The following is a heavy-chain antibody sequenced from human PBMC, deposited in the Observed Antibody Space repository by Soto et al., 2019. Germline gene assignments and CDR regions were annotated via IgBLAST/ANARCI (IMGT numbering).Heavy chain of an antibody. J-gene: IGHJ6*04. D-gene: IGHD6-6*01. CDR3: ARDRIAARPYYNYGMDV. V-gene: IGHV3-21*01. CDR1: GFTFSSYS. Sequence: EVQLVESGGGLVKPGGSLRLSCAASGFTFSSYSMNWVRQAPGKGLEWVSAISSSSSYIYYAYSVKGRCTISRDNAKNSLSLQMHSLRAEDRVVYYCARDRIAARPYYNYGMDVWGIGTTVTVSS. CDR2: ISSSSSYI.